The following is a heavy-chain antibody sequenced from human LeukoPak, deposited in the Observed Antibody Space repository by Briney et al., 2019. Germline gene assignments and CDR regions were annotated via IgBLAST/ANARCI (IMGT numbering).Heavy chain of an antibody. CDR1: GGSFRGYY. Sequence: SETLSLTCAAYGGSFRGYYWSWIRQPPGKGLEWIGEINHSGSTNYNPSLKSRVTISVDTSKNQFSLKLSSVTAADTAVYYCAREGRGYSGYARYWGQGTLVTVSS. D-gene: IGHD5-12*01. CDR2: INHSGST. CDR3: AREGRGYSGYARY. V-gene: IGHV4-34*01. J-gene: IGHJ4*02.